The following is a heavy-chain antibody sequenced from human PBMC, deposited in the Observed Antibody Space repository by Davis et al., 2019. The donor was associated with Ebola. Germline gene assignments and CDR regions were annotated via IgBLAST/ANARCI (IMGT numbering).Heavy chain of an antibody. J-gene: IGHJ6*02. Sequence: SVKVSCKASGGTFSSYAISWVRQAPGQGLEWMGGIIPIFGTANYAQKFQGRVTMTRNTSISTAYMELSSLRSEDTAVYYCARFFGDTYYYGMDVWGQGTTVTVSS. CDR1: GGTFSSYA. D-gene: IGHD2-21*02. CDR3: ARFFGDTYYYGMDV. CDR2: IIPIFGTA. V-gene: IGHV1-69*05.